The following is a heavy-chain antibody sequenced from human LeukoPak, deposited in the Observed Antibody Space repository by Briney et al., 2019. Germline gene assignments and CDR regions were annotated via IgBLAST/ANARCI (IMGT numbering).Heavy chain of an antibody. D-gene: IGHD2-2*01. J-gene: IGHJ5*02. Sequence: GGSQRLSCAASGFTFNSYAMSWVRQAPGKGLEWVSAISASGGTTYYADSVKGRFTISRDNSENTLFLQMNSLRAEDMAIYYCAKEPREYCSSTSCPNWFDLWGQGTLVTVSS. CDR2: ISASGGTT. V-gene: IGHV3-23*01. CDR3: AKEPREYCSSTSCPNWFDL. CDR1: GFTFNSYA.